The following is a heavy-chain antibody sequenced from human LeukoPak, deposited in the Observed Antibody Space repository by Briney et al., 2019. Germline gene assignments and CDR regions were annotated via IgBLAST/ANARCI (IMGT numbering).Heavy chain of an antibody. CDR2: IYNSGST. V-gene: IGHV4-59*11. CDR1: GGSISSHY. D-gene: IGHD6-19*01. Sequence: SETLSLTCTVSGGSISSHYWSWIRQPPGKGLEWIGYIYNSGSTKYNPSLKSRVTISVDTSNNQFSLKLSSVTAADTAMYCCARVLADSRGWYHFDYWGQGTLVTVSS. J-gene: IGHJ4*02. CDR3: ARVLADSRGWYHFDY.